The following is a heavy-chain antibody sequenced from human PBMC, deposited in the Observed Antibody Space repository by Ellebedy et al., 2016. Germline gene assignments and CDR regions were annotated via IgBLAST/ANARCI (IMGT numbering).Heavy chain of an antibody. Sequence: GGSLRLSCAASGFTVSSNYMSWVRQAPGKGLEWVSVIYSGGSTYYADSVKGRFTISRDNSKNTLYLQMNSLRAEDTAVYYCARDPNWNDERGYWGQGTLVTVSS. CDR3: ARDPNWNDERGY. CDR1: GFTVSSNY. J-gene: IGHJ4*02. V-gene: IGHV3-66*01. D-gene: IGHD1-1*01. CDR2: IYSGGST.